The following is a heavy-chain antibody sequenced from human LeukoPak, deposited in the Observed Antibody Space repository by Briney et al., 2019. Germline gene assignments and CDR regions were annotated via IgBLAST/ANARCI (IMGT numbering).Heavy chain of an antibody. D-gene: IGHD5-24*01. CDR1: GYTFTSYD. CDR2: INAGNGNT. J-gene: IGHJ4*02. CDR3: AREIDRDDYNRFFDY. Sequence: GASVKVSCKASGYTFTSYDINWVRQATGQGLEWMGWINAGNGNTKYSQKFQGRVTITRDTSASTAYMEMRSLRSEDTAVYYCAREIDRDDYNRFFDYWGQGTLVTVSS. V-gene: IGHV1-3*01.